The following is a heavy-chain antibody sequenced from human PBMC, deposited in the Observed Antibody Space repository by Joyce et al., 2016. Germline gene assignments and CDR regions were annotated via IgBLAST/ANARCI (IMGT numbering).Heavy chain of an antibody. CDR3: ARATSYYFYYYMDV. CDR2: ISRSSNTI. Sequence: EVQLVESGGGLVQPGGSLRLSCAASGFTFNTYSMNWVRQAPGKRLEWVSYISRSSNTIYYVDSVNGRFTISRDNAKNSLYLQMNSLRAEDTAVYFCARATSYYFYYYMDVWGKGTTVTVSS. J-gene: IGHJ6*03. CDR1: GFTFNTYS. V-gene: IGHV3-48*01.